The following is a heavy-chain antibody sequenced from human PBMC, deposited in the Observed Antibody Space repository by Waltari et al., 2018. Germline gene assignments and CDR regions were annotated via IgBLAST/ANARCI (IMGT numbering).Heavy chain of an antibody. CDR2: TRNKANSYTT. D-gene: IGHD3-3*01. Sequence: EVQLVESGGGLVQPGGSLRLSCAASGFTFSDHYMDWVRQAPGKGLEWVGRTRNKANSYTTEYAASVKGRFTISRDDSKNSLYLQMNSLKTEDTAVYYCAREYYDLWSGYYTYYYYYYMDVWGKGTTVTVSS. CDR1: GFTFSDHY. CDR3: AREYYDLWSGYYTYYYYYYMDV. J-gene: IGHJ6*03. V-gene: IGHV3-72*01.